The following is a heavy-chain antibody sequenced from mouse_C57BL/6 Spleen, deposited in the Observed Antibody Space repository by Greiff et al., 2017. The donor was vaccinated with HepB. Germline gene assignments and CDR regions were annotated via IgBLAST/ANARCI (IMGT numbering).Heavy chain of an antibody. Sequence: EVKLVESGGGLVKPGGSLKLSCAASGFTFSSYAMSWVRQTPEKRLEWVATISAGGSYTYYPDNVKGRFTISRDNAKNHLYLQMSHLKSEDTAMYYCAREGGLTGTSWFAYWGQGTLVTVSA. CDR2: ISAGGSYT. D-gene: IGHD4-1*01. V-gene: IGHV5-4*01. J-gene: IGHJ3*01. CDR3: AREGGLTGTSWFAY. CDR1: GFTFSSYA.